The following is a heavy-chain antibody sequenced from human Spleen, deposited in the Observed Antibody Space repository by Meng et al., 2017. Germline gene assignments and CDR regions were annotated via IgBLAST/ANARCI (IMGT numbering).Heavy chain of an antibody. CDR3: LRGSGGSV. J-gene: IGHJ4*02. D-gene: IGHD3-10*01. CDR1: GGSISSGGFS. V-gene: IGHV4-30-2*01. CDR2: IPHRGSS. Sequence: QLQLQESGSGLVKPSQTLSLTCAVSGGSISSGGFSWRWVRQPPGKGLEWIGEIPHRGSSAYNPSLKSRVTMSIDTSKNQFSLKLTSVTAADTAVYYCLRGSGGSVWGQGTLVTVSS.